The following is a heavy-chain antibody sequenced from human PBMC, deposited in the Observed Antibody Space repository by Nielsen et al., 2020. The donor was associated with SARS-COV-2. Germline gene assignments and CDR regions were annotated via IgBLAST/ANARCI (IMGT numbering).Heavy chain of an antibody. V-gene: IGHV3-74*01. J-gene: IGHJ4*02. CDR1: GFTFSTYW. D-gene: IGHD3-10*01. CDR3: ASFHYYGSGSYGLDY. Sequence: GGSLRLSCAASGFTFSTYWMNWVRQAPGKGLEWVSRINTDGSGTDYADSVKGRFTISRDNAKNSLYLQMNSLRAEDTAVYYCASFHYYGSGSYGLDYWGQGTLVTVSS. CDR2: INTDGSGT.